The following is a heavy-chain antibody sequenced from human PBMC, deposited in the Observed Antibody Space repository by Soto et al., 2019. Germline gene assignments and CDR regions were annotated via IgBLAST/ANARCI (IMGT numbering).Heavy chain of an antibody. CDR2: IIPIFGTA. CDR1: GGTFSSYA. D-gene: IGHD6-19*01. V-gene: IGHV1-69*13. Sequence: SVKVSCKASGGTFSSYAISWVRQAPGQGLEWMGGIIPIFGTANYAQKFQGRVTITADESTTTPYMELSSLRSEDTAVYYCARNIAVAGTDYYYGMDVWGQGTTVTVSS. CDR3: ARNIAVAGTDYYYGMDV. J-gene: IGHJ6*02.